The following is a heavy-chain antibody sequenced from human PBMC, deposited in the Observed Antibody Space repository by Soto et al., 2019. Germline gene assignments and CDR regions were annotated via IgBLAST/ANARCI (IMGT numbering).Heavy chain of an antibody. V-gene: IGHV4-39*01. J-gene: IGHJ5*02. CDR3: ARGLRDDFWRGTNWFVP. CDR1: GGSISSSSYY. Sequence: ETLSLTCTVSGGSISSSSYYWGWIRQPPGKGLEWIGSIYYSGRTYYNPSLKSRVTLSVDTSKNQFSLKLSSVTAAYTAVYYCARGLRDDFWRGTNWFVPGGQGTLVNVSS. D-gene: IGHD3-3*01. CDR2: IYYSGRT.